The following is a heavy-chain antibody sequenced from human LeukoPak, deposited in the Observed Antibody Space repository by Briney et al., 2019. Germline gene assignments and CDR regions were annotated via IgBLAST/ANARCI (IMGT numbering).Heavy chain of an antibody. J-gene: IGHJ4*02. CDR1: GFTFSSYA. CDR2: ISYDGSNK. V-gene: IGHV3-30*18. Sequence: GGSLRLSCAASGFTFSSYAMHWVRQAPGKGLEWVAVISYDGSNKYYADSVKGRFTISRDNSKNTLYLQMNSLRAEDTAVYYCAKSRGSSGYYSLDYWGQGTLVTVFS. D-gene: IGHD3-22*01. CDR3: AKSRGSSGYYSLDY.